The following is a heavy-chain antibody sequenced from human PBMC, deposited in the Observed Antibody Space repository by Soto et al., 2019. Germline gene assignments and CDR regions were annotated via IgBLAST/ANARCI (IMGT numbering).Heavy chain of an antibody. CDR1: GFTFSSYT. J-gene: IGHJ4*02. D-gene: IGHD1-26*01. CDR3: AKALGIDS. V-gene: IGHV3-23*01. Sequence: EVQLLESGGGLVEPGGSRRLSCAASGFTFSSYTMSWVRQAPGKGLEWVSTISGSGSSTYSADSVKGRFTISRDNSKNTLYLQMNSLRVEDTAIYYCAKALGIDSWGQGTLVTVSS. CDR2: ISGSGSST.